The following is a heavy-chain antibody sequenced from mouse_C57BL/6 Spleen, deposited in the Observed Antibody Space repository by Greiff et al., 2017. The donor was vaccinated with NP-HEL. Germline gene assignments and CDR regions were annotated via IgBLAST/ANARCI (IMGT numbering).Heavy chain of an antibody. CDR1: GFNIKDYY. D-gene: IGHD2-2*01. J-gene: IGHJ4*01. Sequence: VHVKQSGAELVKPGASVKLSCTASGFNIKDYYMHWVKQRTEQGLEWIGRIDPEDGETKYAPKFQGKATITADTSSNTAYLQLSSLTSEDTAVYYCAREGVTTHYAMDYWGQGTSVTVSS. V-gene: IGHV14-2*01. CDR3: AREGVTTHYAMDY. CDR2: IDPEDGET.